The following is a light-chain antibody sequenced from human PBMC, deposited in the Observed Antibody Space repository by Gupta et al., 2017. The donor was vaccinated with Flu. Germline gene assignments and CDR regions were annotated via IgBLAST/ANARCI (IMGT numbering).Light chain of an antibody. CDR3: SSYTSSSVV. J-gene: IGLJ2*01. CDR2: EVS. V-gene: IGLV2-14*01. Sequence: QSALTQPASVSGSPGQSITISCTGTSSAVGGYNYVSWYQQHPGKDPKLMIYEVSNRTAGVSNRFSDSKSGNTASLTISGLQAEDEDDYYCSSYTSSSVVFGGGTKLTVL. CDR1: SSAVGGYNY.